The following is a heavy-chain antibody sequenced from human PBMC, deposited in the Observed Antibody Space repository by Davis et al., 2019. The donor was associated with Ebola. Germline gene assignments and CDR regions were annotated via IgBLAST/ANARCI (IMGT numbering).Heavy chain of an antibody. J-gene: IGHJ6*02. V-gene: IGHV4-30-4*01. CDR1: GGSISSGDYY. CDR3: ARRGRARGMDV. Sequence: LRLSCTVSGGSISSGDYYWRWIRQPPGKGLEWIGYIYYSGSTNYNPSLKSRVTISVDTSKNQFSLKLSSVTAADTAVYYCARRGRARGMDVWGQGTTVTVSS. CDR2: IYYSGST. D-gene: IGHD3-10*01.